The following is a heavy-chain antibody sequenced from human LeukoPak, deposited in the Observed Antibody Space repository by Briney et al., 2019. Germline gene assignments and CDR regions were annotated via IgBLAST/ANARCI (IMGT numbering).Heavy chain of an antibody. CDR2: IDSDGSST. Sequence: GGSLRLSCAASGFXFRSYWIHWVRQAPGKGQVWVSRIDSDGSSTTYADSVKGRFTISRDNTKNTLYLQMNCLRAEDTAVYYCARVYSSGGSDCWGQGTLVTVSS. V-gene: IGHV3-74*01. D-gene: IGHD6-19*01. CDR1: GFXFRSYW. J-gene: IGHJ4*02. CDR3: ARVYSSGGSDC.